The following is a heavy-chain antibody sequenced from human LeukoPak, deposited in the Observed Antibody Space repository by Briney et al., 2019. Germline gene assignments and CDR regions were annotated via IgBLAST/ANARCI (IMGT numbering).Heavy chain of an antibody. CDR2: ISSSSSTI. CDR3: ARDKQVAGTGDGMDV. D-gene: IGHD6-19*01. V-gene: IGHV3-48*04. CDR1: GFTFSSYS. Sequence: PGGSLRLSCAASGFTFSSYSMNWVRQAPGKGLEWVSYISSSSSTIYYADSVKGRFTISRDNAKNSLYLQMNSLRAEDTAVYYCARDKQVAGTGDGMDVWGQGTTVTVSS. J-gene: IGHJ6*02.